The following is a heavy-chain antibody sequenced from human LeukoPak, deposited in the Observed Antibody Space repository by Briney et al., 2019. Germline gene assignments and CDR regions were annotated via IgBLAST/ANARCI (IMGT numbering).Heavy chain of an antibody. V-gene: IGHV3-48*01. D-gene: IGHD5-12*01. CDR1: GFTFSSYS. Sequence: PGGSLRLSCAASGFTFSSYSMNWVRQAPGKGLEWVSYISSSSSTIYYADSVKGRFTISRDNAKNSLYLQMNSLRAEDTAVYYCAKQYSGYDYYYYYYMDVWGKGTTVTISS. CDR2: ISSSSSTI. CDR3: AKQYSGYDYYYYYYMDV. J-gene: IGHJ6*03.